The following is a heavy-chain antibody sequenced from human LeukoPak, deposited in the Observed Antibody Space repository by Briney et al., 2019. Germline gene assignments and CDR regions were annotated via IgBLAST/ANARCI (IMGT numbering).Heavy chain of an antibody. V-gene: IGHV3-21*01. CDR3: ARRQPRPYGMDV. D-gene: IGHD1-1*01. J-gene: IGHJ6*02. CDR1: GFTFSSYS. Sequence: GGSLRLSCAASGFTFSSYSMSWVRQAPGKGLEWVSSISSSSSYIYYADSVKGRFTISRDNAKNSLYLQMNSLRAEDTAVYYCARRQPRPYGMDVWGQGTTVTVSS. CDR2: ISSSSSYI.